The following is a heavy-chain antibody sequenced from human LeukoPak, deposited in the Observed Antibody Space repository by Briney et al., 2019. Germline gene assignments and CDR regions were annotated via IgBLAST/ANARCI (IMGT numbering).Heavy chain of an antibody. Sequence: SETLSLTCTVSGGSISSSSYYWGWFRQPPGKGLEWIGSIYYSGSTYYNPSLKSRVTISVDTSKNQFSLKLSSVTAADTAVYYCARRNPATDYWGQGTLVTVSS. V-gene: IGHV4-39*01. CDR2: IYYSGST. J-gene: IGHJ4*02. CDR1: GGSISSSSYY. CDR3: ARRNPATDY.